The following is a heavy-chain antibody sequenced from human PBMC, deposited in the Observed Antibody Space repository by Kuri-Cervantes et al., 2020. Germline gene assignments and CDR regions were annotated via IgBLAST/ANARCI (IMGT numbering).Heavy chain of an antibody. CDR1: GYTFTSYY. J-gene: IGHJ4*02. CDR3: ATGLSREYYDSSGYYYAFDY. D-gene: IGHD3-22*01. Sequence: ASVKVSCKASGYTFTSYYMHWVRQAPGQGLEWMGIINPSGGSTSYAQKFQGRVTMTRDTSTSTVYVELSSLRSEDTAVYYCATGLSREYYDSSGYYYAFDYWGQGTLVTVSS. V-gene: IGHV1-46*01. CDR2: INPSGGST.